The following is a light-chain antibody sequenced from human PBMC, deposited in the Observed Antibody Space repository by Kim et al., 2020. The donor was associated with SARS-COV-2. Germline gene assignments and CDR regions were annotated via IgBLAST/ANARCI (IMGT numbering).Light chain of an antibody. V-gene: IGLV2-14*03. CDR1: RSGVGGYYD. CDR2: DVS. CDR3: SSYTTSSAPYV. J-gene: IGLJ1*01. Sequence: QPITSSCTGTRSGVGGYYDVSWYEHHPGKAPKLMLYDVSNRASGVSNRFSGATSGNTASLTIAGLQPEDEADYYCSSYTTSSAPYVFGAGTKVTVL.